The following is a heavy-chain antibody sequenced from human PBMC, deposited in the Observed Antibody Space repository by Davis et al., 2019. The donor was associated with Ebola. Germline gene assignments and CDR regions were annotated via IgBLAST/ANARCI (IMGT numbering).Heavy chain of an antibody. CDR3: ARGDSYYDPSGYYAGPEAPDH. V-gene: IGHV4-30-4*07. J-gene: IGHJ4*02. D-gene: IGHD3-22*01. CDR2: YYYTGTT. Sequence: SETLSLTCAVSGGFVSSGGYSWSWIRQPPGKGLEWIGYYYYTGTTYYNPSLKSRVTISVDTSKNQFSLRVRSVTAADTAVYYCARGDSYYDPSGYYAGPEAPDHWGQGTLVSVSS. CDR1: GGFVSSGGYS.